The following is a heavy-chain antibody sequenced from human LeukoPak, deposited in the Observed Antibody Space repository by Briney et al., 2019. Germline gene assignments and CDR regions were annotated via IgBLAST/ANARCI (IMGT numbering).Heavy chain of an antibody. D-gene: IGHD7-27*01. CDR3: ARLQGRWGGRYYYYYGMDV. CDR2: IYPGDSET. V-gene: IGHV5-51*01. CDR1: GYSFTTSW. J-gene: IGHJ6*02. Sequence: GESLKISCKGSGYSFTTSWIGWVRQMPGKGLEWMGIIYPGDSETRYSPSFQGQVTISADESISTAHLQWSSLKASDTAMYYCARLQGRWGGRYYYYYGMDVWGHGTTVTVSS.